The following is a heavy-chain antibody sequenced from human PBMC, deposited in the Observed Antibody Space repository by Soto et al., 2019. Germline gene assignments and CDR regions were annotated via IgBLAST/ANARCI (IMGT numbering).Heavy chain of an antibody. D-gene: IGHD2-15*01. CDR1: GGSFSGYY. CDR2: INHSGST. V-gene: IGHV4-34*01. J-gene: IGHJ5*02. Sequence: QVQLQQWGAGLLKPSETLSLTCAVYGGSFSGYYWSWIRQPPGKGLEWIGEINHSGSTNYNPSLKSRPTISVHXXKXQXXLKLSSVPAADTALYYCARGRVVVVAARRPPWFDPWGQGTLVTVSS. CDR3: ARGRVVVVAARRPPWFDP.